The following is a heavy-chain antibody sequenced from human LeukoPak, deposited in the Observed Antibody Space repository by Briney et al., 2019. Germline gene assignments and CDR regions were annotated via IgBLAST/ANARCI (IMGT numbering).Heavy chain of an antibody. CDR2: IYHSGSS. Sequence: SETLSLTCTVSGGSISSHHWNWIRQAPGTGLEWIGYIYHSGSSNYNPSLKSRVTMSVDTSKTQFSLKLSSVTAADTAVYYCARAQGYCSGVTCYSRWFDPWGQGTLVTVSS. V-gene: IGHV4-59*11. J-gene: IGHJ5*02. CDR1: GGSISSHH. CDR3: ARAQGYCSGVTCYSRWFDP. D-gene: IGHD2-15*01.